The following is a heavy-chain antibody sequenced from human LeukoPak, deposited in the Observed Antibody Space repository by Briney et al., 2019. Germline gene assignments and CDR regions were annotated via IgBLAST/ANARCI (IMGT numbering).Heavy chain of an antibody. CDR1: GFTFSGYG. J-gene: IGHJ4*02. V-gene: IGHV3-33*01. CDR2: IWYDGSNK. D-gene: IGHD3-22*01. CDR3: ARGAYYYDSSGYYYGDY. Sequence: HPGRSLRLSCAASGFTFSGYGRHWVRQAPGKGLEGVAVIWYDGSNKYYADSVKGRFTISRDNSKNTLYLQMNSLRAEDTAVYYCARGAYYYDSSGYYYGDYWGQGTLVTVSS.